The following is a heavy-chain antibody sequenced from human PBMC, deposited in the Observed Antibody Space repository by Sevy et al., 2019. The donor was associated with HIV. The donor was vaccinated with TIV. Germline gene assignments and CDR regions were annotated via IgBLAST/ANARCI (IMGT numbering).Heavy chain of an antibody. CDR2: MNPNSGNT. D-gene: IGHD3-22*01. V-gene: IGHV1-8*01. J-gene: IGHJ4*01. CDR1: GYTFTSYD. CDR3: AIYYYDSSGYYPQFDY. Sequence: ASVKVSCKASGYTFTSYDINWVRQATGQGLEWMGWMNPNSGNTGYAQKFQGRVTMTRNTSISTAYMELSSLRSEDTAVYYCAIYYYDSSGYYPQFDYWGHGTLVTVSS.